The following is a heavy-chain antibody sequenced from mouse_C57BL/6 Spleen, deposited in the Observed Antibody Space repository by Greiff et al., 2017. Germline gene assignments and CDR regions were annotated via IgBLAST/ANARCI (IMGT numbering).Heavy chain of an antibody. Sequence: QVQLQQPGAELVKPGASVKMSCKASGYTFTSYWITWVKQRPGQGLEWIGDIYPGSGSTNYNEKFKSKATLTVDTSSSTAYMQLSSLTSEDSAVYYCARRGGYITTVVAEDFFDYGGQGTTLTVSS. CDR3: ARRGGYITTVVAEDFFDY. D-gene: IGHD1-1*01. CDR1: GYTFTSYW. CDR2: IYPGSGST. J-gene: IGHJ2*01. V-gene: IGHV1-55*01.